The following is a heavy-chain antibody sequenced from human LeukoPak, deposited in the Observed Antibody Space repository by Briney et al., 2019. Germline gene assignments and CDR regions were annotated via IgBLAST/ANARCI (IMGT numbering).Heavy chain of an antibody. V-gene: IGHV3-30*02. CDR1: GFTFSHYG. CDR3: GGEQSGYYVHAFEP. D-gene: IGHD3-3*01. J-gene: IGHJ5*02. Sequence: PGGSLRLSCAASGFTFSHYGMHWVRQAPGKGLEWVAFKQNDGSSTFYADSVKGRFTISRDNSKNTVFLQMNSLRTDDTAVYYCGGEQSGYYVHAFEPWGQGTLVTVSS. CDR2: KQNDGSST.